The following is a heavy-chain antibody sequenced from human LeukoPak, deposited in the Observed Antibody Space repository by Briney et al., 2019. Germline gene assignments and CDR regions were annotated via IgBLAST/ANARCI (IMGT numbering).Heavy chain of an antibody. CDR2: INPNSGGT. J-gene: IGHJ3*02. CDR3: AVGREGLYSDYARVHDAFDI. Sequence: ASVKVSCKASGYTFTGYYMHWVRQAPGQGLEWMGWINPNSGGTNYAQKFQGRVTMTRDTSISTAYMELSRLRSDDTAVYYCAVGREGLYSDYARVHDAFDIWGQGTMVTVSS. D-gene: IGHD4-11*01. V-gene: IGHV1-2*02. CDR1: GYTFTGYY.